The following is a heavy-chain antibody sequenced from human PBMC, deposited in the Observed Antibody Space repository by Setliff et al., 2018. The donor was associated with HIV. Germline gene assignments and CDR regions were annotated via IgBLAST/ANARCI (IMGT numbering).Heavy chain of an antibody. CDR2: IYYSGST. V-gene: IGHV4-39*07. CDR3: ATSRVVVLRFDP. D-gene: IGHD3-22*01. Sequence: PSETLSLTCTVSGGSISSSSYYWGWIRQPPGKGLEWIGSIYYSGSTYYNPSLKSRVTISVDTSKNQFSLKLYSVTAADTAVYYCATSRVVVLRFDPWGQGTLVTVSS. CDR1: GGSISSSSYY. J-gene: IGHJ5*02.